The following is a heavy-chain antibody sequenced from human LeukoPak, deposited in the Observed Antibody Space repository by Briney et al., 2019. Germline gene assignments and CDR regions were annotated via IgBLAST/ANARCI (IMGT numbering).Heavy chain of an antibody. Sequence: PSETLSLTCAVYGGSFSGYYWSWIRQPPGKGLEWIGEINHSGSTNYNPSLKSRVTISVDTSKNQFSLKLSSVTAADTAVYYCARGAPDFWSQGTLVTVSS. D-gene: IGHD3-3*01. J-gene: IGHJ4*02. CDR1: GGSFSGYY. V-gene: IGHV4-34*01. CDR3: ARGAPDF. CDR2: INHSGST.